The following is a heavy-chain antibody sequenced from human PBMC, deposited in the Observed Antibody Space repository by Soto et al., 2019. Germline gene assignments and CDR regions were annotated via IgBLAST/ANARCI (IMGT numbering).Heavy chain of an antibody. CDR1: GYTFTSYG. CDR2: ISAYNGNT. J-gene: IGHJ3*02. Sequence: ASVKVSCKASGYTFTSYGISWVRQAPGQGLEWMGWISAYNGNTNYAQKLQGRVTMTTDTSTSTAYMELRSLRSDDTAVYYCASCIGGSCYSALEAFDIRAQRTTVTGSS. CDR3: ASCIGGSCYSALEAFDI. V-gene: IGHV1-18*01. D-gene: IGHD2-15*01.